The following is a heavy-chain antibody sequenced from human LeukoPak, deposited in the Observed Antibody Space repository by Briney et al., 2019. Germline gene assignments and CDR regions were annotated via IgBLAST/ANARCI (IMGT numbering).Heavy chain of an antibody. CDR2: IYHSGST. V-gene: IGHV4-38-2*01. D-gene: IGHD2-15*01. CDR3: ARVVGEIDY. J-gene: IGHJ4*02. CDR1: GFTFSSYS. Sequence: GSLRLSCAASGFTFSSYSMNWVRQAPGKGLEWIGSIYHSGSTYYNPSLKSRVTISVDTSKNQFSLKLSSVAAADTAVYYCARVVGEIDYWGQGTLVTVSS.